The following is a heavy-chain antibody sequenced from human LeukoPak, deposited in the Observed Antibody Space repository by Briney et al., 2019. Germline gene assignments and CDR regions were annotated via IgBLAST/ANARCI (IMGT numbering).Heavy chain of an antibody. CDR3: ARVPPNDYDFWSGRFDY. CDR1: GYSFTSYW. Sequence: GESLQISCKGSGYSFTSYWIGWVRQMPGKGLEWMGIIYPGDSDTRYSPSFQGQVTISADKSISTAYLQWSSLKASDTAMYYCARVPPNDYDFWSGRFDYWGQGTLVTVSS. J-gene: IGHJ4*02. V-gene: IGHV5-51*01. D-gene: IGHD3-3*01. CDR2: IYPGDSDT.